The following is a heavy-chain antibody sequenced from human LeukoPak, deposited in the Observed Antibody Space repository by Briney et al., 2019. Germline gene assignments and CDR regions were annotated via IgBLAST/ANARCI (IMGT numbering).Heavy chain of an antibody. J-gene: IGHJ4*02. CDR1: GYTFTGYD. CDR3: ARDYYGSGSYSRDY. V-gene: IGHV1-2*02. D-gene: IGHD3-10*01. CDR2: MKPSTGAT. Sequence: ASVKVSCKPSGYTFTGYDIHWGRQAPGQGLQWMGWMKPSTGATNYAQEFQGRVTMTRDTSVGTAHMELSRLTPDDTALYYCARDYYGSGSYSRDYWGQGTLVTVSS.